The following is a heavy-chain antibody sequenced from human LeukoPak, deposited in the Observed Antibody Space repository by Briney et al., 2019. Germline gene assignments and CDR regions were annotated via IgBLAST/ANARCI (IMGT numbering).Heavy chain of an antibody. CDR3: ARGDYYDSSGYFDY. D-gene: IGHD3-22*01. J-gene: IGHJ4*02. Sequence: SETPSLTCTVSGGSISSYYWSWIRQPPGKGLEWIGYIYYSGSTNYNPSLKSRVTISVDTSKNQFSQRLSSVTAADTAVYYCARGDYYDSSGYFDYWGQGTLVTVPS. CDR2: IYYSGST. CDR1: GGSISSYY. V-gene: IGHV4-59*01.